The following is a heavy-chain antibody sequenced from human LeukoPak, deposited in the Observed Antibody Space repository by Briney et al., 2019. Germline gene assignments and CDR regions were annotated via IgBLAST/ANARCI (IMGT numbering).Heavy chain of an antibody. CDR2: IKQDGSEK. D-gene: IGHD3-9*01. J-gene: IGHJ4*02. CDR1: GFTFSSYW. V-gene: IGHV3-7*03. CDR3: ARDGRYYDILTGYYNNHFDY. Sequence: PGGSLRLSCAASGFTFSSYWMSWVRQAPGKGLEWVANIKQDGSEKYYVDSVKGRFTISRDNAKNSLYLQMNSLRSDDTAVYYCARDGRYYDILTGYYNNHFDYWGQGTLVTVSS.